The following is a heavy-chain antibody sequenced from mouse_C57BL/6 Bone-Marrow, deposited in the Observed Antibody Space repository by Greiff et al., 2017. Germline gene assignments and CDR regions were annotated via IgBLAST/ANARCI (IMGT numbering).Heavy chain of an antibody. CDR2: IYPGDGDT. D-gene: IGHD3-2*02. Sequence: QVQLKESGPELVKPGASVKISCKASGYAFSSSWMNWVKQRPGKGLEWIGRIYPGDGDTNYNGKFKGKATLTADKSSSTASMQLSGLTSADSAVYFCALDCSGYEFAYWGQGTLVTVSA. CDR1: GYAFSSSW. V-gene: IGHV1-82*01. J-gene: IGHJ3*01. CDR3: ALDCSGYEFAY.